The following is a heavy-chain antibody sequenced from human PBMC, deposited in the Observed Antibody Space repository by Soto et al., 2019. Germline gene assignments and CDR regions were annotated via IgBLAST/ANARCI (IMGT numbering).Heavy chain of an antibody. Sequence: LSLTCTVSGGSISSSSYYWGWIRQPPGKGLEWIGSIYYSGSTYYNPSLKSRVTISVDTSKNQFSLKLSSVTAADTAVYYCARHGALGVRGVRYGMDVWGQGTTVTVSS. J-gene: IGHJ6*02. D-gene: IGHD3-10*01. V-gene: IGHV4-39*01. CDR3: ARHGALGVRGVRYGMDV. CDR1: GGSISSSSYY. CDR2: IYYSGST.